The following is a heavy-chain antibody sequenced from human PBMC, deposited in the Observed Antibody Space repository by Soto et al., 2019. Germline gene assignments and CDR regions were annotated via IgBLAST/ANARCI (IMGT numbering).Heavy chain of an antibody. CDR1: GYTFTSYY. J-gene: IGHJ5*02. V-gene: IGHV1-46*01. CDR3: AGIAVASQYWFDP. Sequence: ASVKVSCKASGYTFTSYYMHWVRQAPGQGLEWMGIINPSGGSTSYAQRFQGRVTMTRDTSTSTVYMELSSLRSEDTAVYYCAGIAVASQYWFDPWGQGTLVTVSS. D-gene: IGHD6-19*01. CDR2: INPSGGST.